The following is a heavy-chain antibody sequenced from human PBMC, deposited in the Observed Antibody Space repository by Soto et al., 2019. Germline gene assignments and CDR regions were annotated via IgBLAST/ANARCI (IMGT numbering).Heavy chain of an antibody. CDR2: INPNSGGT. CDR3: AREYYDSSGYYHSNDAFDI. D-gene: IGHD3-22*01. CDR1: GYTFTGYY. Sequence: ASVKVSCKASGYTFTGYYMHWVRQAPGQGLEWMGWINPNSGGTNYAQKFQGWVTMTRDTSISTAYMELSRLRSDDTAVYYCAREYYDSSGYYHSNDAFDIWGQGTMVTVSS. V-gene: IGHV1-2*04. J-gene: IGHJ3*02.